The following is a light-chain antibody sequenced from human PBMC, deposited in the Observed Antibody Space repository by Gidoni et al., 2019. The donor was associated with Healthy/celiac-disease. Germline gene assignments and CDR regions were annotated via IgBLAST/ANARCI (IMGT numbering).Light chain of an antibody. Sequence: SYELTQPTSLSVPPGQTASITCSGDKLGDKYACWYQQKPGQSPVLVIYQDSKRPSGIPERFSGSNSGNTATLTISGTQAMDEADYYCQAWDSSTHVVFGGGTKLTVL. CDR1: KLGDKY. V-gene: IGLV3-1*01. J-gene: IGLJ2*01. CDR3: QAWDSSTHVV. CDR2: QDS.